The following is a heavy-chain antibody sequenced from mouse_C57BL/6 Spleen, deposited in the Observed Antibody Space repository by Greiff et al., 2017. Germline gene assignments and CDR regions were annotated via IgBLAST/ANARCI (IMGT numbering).Heavy chain of an antibody. D-gene: IGHD2-1*01. CDR2: IYPSDSET. V-gene: IGHV1-61*01. CDR3: ARAYGNYDYFDY. Sequence: QVHVKQPGAELVRPGSSVKLSCKASGYTFTSYWMDWVKQRPGQGLEWIGNIYPSDSETHYNQKFKDKATLTVDKSSSTAYMQLSSLTSEDSAVYYCARAYGNYDYFDYWGQGTTLTVSS. J-gene: IGHJ2*01. CDR1: GYTFTSYW.